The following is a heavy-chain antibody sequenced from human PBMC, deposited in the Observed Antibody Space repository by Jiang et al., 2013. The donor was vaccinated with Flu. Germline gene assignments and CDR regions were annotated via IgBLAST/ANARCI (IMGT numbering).Heavy chain of an antibody. V-gene: IGHV6-1*01. CDR2: TYYRSKWYN. CDR1: SNSAA. D-gene: IGHD1-26*01. J-gene: IGHJ6*02. Sequence: SNSAAWNWIRQSPSRGLEWLGRTYYRSKWYNDYAVSVKSRITINPDTSKNQFSLQLNSVTPEDTAVYYCARVGATWDYGMDVWGQGTTVTVSS. CDR3: ARVGATWDYGMDV.